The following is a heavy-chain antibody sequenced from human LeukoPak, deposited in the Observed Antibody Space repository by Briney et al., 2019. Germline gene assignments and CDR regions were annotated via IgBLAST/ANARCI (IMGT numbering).Heavy chain of an antibody. Sequence: GESLQISCKASGYSFTSYWIGWVRQMPGKGLEWMGIIDPSDSETRYTPSFQGQVTISVDKSLTTADLQWNSLKALDTAMYYCARQTAMGRSGDYWGQGTLVTVSS. CDR2: IDPSDSET. V-gene: IGHV5-51*01. CDR1: GYSFTSYW. D-gene: IGHD5-18*01. CDR3: ARQTAMGRSGDY. J-gene: IGHJ4*02.